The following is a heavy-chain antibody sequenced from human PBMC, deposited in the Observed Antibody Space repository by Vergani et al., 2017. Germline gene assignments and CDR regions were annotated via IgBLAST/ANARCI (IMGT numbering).Heavy chain of an antibody. CDR3: ARDCTSGGCPDNYGMDV. CDR2: IGSSGPYI. D-gene: IGHD2-8*01. CDR1: GSTVSGNY. V-gene: IGHV3-21*06. Sequence: ELQLVESGGGLVQPGGSLRLSCAASGSTVSGNYMTWVRQAPGKGLEWVAFIGSSGPYINYADSVKGRFIISRDNTNNSLFLQLRSLRAEDAAVYYCARDCTSGGCPDNYGMDVWGQGATVTVSS. J-gene: IGHJ6*02.